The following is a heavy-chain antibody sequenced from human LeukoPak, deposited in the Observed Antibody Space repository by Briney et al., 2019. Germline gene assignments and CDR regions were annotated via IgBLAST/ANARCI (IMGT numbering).Heavy chain of an antibody. Sequence: GRSLRLSCAASGFTFSSYGMHWVRQAPGKGLEWVAVISYDGSNKYYADSVKGRFTISRDNSKNTLYLQMNSLRAEDTPVYYCAKEGYYYDSSGYNYYYGMDVWGQGTTVTVSS. D-gene: IGHD3-22*01. CDR3: AKEGYYYDSSGYNYYYGMDV. J-gene: IGHJ6*02. CDR1: GFTFSSYG. CDR2: ISYDGSNK. V-gene: IGHV3-30*18.